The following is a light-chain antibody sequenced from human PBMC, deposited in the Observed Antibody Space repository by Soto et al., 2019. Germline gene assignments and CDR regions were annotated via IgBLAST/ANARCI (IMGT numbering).Light chain of an antibody. V-gene: IGKV1-33*01. J-gene: IGKJ1*01. CDR2: DAS. Sequence: DIQMIQSPSSLSASVGDRVTITCQASQEISNYLNWYQQKPGKAPKLLIYDASNLERGVPSRFRGRGSGTDFPFTISGLQLEDFPPFSGNKYVHLPRTFGRGTRWKSN. CDR1: QEISNY. CDR3: NKYVHLPRT.